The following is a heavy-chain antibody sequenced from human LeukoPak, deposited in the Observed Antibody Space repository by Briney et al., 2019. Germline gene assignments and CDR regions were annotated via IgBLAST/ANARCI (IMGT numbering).Heavy chain of an antibody. CDR2: INPNSGGT. Sequence: ASVKVSCKASGYTLTGYYMHWVRQAPGQGFEWMGWINPNSGGTNYAQKFQGRVTMTRDTSISTAYMELSRLRSDDTAVYYCAFDSSGYYRNDAFDIWGQGTMVTVSS. V-gene: IGHV1-2*02. CDR3: AFDSSGYYRNDAFDI. D-gene: IGHD3-22*01. J-gene: IGHJ3*02. CDR1: GYTLTGYY.